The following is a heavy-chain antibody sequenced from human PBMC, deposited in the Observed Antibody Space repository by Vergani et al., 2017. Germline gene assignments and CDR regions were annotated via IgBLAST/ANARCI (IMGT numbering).Heavy chain of an antibody. CDR3: ARGGTAAGIFDS. V-gene: IGHV4-39*07. CDR1: GGSISSSSYY. Sequence: QLQLQESGPGLVKPSETLSLTCTVSGGSISSSSYYWGWIRQPPGKGLEWIGSIYYSGGTYYNPSLKSRGTISVDTSKNQFSLKLSSVTAADTAVYYCARGGTAAGIFDSWGQGTLVTVSS. CDR2: IYYSGGT. D-gene: IGHD6-13*01. J-gene: IGHJ4*02.